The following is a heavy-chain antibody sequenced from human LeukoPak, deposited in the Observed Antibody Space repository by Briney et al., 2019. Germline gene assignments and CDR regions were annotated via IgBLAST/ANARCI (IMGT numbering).Heavy chain of an antibody. V-gene: IGHV5-10-1*01. CDR2: IDPSDSYT. CDR1: GYSFTSYW. CDR3: AREYDAAQEYYYYYGMDV. D-gene: IGHD3-16*01. J-gene: IGHJ6*02. Sequence: GESLKISCKGSGYSFTSYWISWVRQMPGKGLEWMGRIDPSDSYTNYSPSFQGHVTISADKSISTAYLQWSSLKASDTAMYYCAREYDAAQEYYYYYGMDVWGQGTTVTVS.